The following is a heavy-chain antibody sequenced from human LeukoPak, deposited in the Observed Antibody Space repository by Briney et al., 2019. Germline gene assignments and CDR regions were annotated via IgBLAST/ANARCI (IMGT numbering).Heavy chain of an antibody. D-gene: IGHD5-18*01. V-gene: IGHV3-73*01. J-gene: IGHJ6*03. CDR1: GFTFSDSA. Sequence: GGSLRLSCAASGFTFSDSAMHWVRQASGKGLEWVGRFGSKVNYYATVFPASVKGRFIISRDDSKNTAYLEMNSLKTEDTAVYFCTRGKEGYNYGLDYYYYYMDVWGKGTTVTVSS. CDR3: TRGKEGYNYGLDYYYYYMDV. CDR2: FGSKVNYYAT.